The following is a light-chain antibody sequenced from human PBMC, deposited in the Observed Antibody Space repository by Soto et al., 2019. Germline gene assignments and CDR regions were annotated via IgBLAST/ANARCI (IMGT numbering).Light chain of an antibody. CDR1: SSDVGGYNY. V-gene: IGLV2-14*01. CDR2: EVS. CDR3: RLYTSSTTYV. Sequence: QSVLTQPASVSGSPGQSITISCTGTSSDVGGYNYVSWYQQNPGKAPKLMIYEVSNRPSGVSNRFSGSKSGNTASLTISGLQAEDEADYYCRLYTSSTTYVFASAPKVPVL. J-gene: IGLJ1*01.